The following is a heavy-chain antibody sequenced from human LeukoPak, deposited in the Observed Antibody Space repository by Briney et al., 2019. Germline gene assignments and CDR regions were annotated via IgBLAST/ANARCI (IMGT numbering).Heavy chain of an antibody. CDR3: ASHTGYSSGWSPYYFDY. V-gene: IGHV3-30*02. D-gene: IGHD6-19*01. CDR2: VRYDGSDK. J-gene: IGHJ4*02. Sequence: GGSLRLSCATSGFTFSDYGMQWVRQAPGKGLEWVAFVRYDGSDKYHADSVRGRLTISRDNSKNMLYLQMNSLRAEDTAVYYCASHTGYSSGWSPYYFDYWGQGTLVTVSS. CDR1: GFTFSDYG.